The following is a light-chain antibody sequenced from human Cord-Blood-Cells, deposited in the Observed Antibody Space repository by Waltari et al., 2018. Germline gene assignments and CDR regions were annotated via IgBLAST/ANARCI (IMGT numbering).Light chain of an antibody. CDR2: AVS. J-gene: IGLJ1*01. CDR1: SSDVGGYNY. Sequence: QSALTQPASVSGSPGQSITISCTGTSSDVGGYNYVSWYQQHPGKAPNLMIYAVSKRPSGVSNRFSGSKSGNTASLTISGLQAEDEADYYCSSYTSSSTYVFGTGTKVTVL. V-gene: IGLV2-14*01. CDR3: SSYTSSSTYV.